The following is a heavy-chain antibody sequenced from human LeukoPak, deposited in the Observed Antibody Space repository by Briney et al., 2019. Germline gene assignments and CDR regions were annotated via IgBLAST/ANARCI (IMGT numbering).Heavy chain of an antibody. J-gene: IGHJ4*02. CDR2: ISYDGSNK. V-gene: IGHV3-30-3*01. Sequence: PGRSLRLSCAASGFTFSSYAMHWVRQAPGKGLEWVAVISYDGSNKYYADSVKGRFTISRDNSKNTLYLQMNSLRAEDTAVYYCAAQYSSHYWGQGTLVTVSS. CDR3: AAQYSSHY. D-gene: IGHD5-18*01. CDR1: GFTFSSYA.